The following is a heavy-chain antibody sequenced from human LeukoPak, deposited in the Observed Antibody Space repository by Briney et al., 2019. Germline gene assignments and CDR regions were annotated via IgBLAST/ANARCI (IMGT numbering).Heavy chain of an antibody. Sequence: PSETLSLTCTVSGGSISSYYWSWLRQPPGKGLEWIGYIYYSGSTYYNPSLKSRVTISVDTSKTQFSLKLSSVTAADPAVYYCAMSSGSYYITQWGQGTLVTVSS. CDR1: GGSISSYY. J-gene: IGHJ4*02. V-gene: IGHV4-59*06. CDR2: IYYSGST. CDR3: AMSSGSYYITQ. D-gene: IGHD3-10*01.